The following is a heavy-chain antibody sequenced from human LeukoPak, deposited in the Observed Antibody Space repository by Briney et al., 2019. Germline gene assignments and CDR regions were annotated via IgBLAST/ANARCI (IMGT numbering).Heavy chain of an antibody. J-gene: IGHJ4*02. CDR2: INPNSGGT. D-gene: IGHD1-26*01. Sequence: ASVKVSCKASGFTFTSSAMHWVRQAPGQGLEWMGWINPNSGGTNYAQKFQGWVTMTRDTSISTAYMELSRLRSDDTAVYYCARDYGGSYYGSFDYWGQGTLVTVSS. CDR1: GFTFTSSA. V-gene: IGHV1-2*04. CDR3: ARDYGGSYYGSFDY.